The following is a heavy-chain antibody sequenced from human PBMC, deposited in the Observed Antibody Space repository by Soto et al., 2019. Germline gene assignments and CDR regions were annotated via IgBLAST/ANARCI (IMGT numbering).Heavy chain of an antibody. CDR1: GFTFSTYG. Sequence: QVQLVESGGGVVQPGRSLRLSCAASGFTFSTYGMHWVRQAPGKGLEWVSFIAYNGDKSYYAGSVKGRFSISRDTSKNTLYLQMNNRRPDDTAVYFCAKSVLATVGTYFVHWGQGTVVTVSS. D-gene: IGHD6-13*01. J-gene: IGHJ4*02. CDR2: IAYNGDKS. V-gene: IGHV3-30*18. CDR3: AKSVLATVGTYFVH.